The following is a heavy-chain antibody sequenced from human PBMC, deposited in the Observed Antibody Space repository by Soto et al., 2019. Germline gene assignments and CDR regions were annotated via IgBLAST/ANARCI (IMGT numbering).Heavy chain of an antibody. V-gene: IGHV1-18*01. J-gene: IGHJ6*02. D-gene: IGHD6-13*01. Sequence: ASVKVSCKASVYTFTSYGISWVRQAPGQGLEWMGWISAYNGNTNYAQKLQGRVTMTTDTSTSTAYMELRSLRSDDTAVYYCASFSIAATDPYGMDVWGQGTTVTVSS. CDR1: VYTFTSYG. CDR3: ASFSIAATDPYGMDV. CDR2: ISAYNGNT.